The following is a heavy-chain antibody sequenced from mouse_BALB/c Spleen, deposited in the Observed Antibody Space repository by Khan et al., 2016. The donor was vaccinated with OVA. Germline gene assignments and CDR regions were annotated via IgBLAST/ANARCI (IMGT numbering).Heavy chain of an antibody. CDR2: ISYSGST. V-gene: IGHV3-2*02. D-gene: IGHD2-13*01. CDR3: ARVTNSWFAY. Sequence: EVQLVESGPGLVKPSQSLSLTCTVTGYSIISDYAWNWIRQFPGNKLEWMGYISYSGSTRYNPSLKSRISITRDTSKKQFFLQLNSVTTEDTATYYCARVTNSWFAYWGQGTLVTVSA. CDR1: GYSIISDYA. J-gene: IGHJ3*01.